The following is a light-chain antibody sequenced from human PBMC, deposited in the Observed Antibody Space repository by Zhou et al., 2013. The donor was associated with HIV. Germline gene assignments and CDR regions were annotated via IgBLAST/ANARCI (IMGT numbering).Light chain of an antibody. V-gene: IGKV1-5*03. CDR1: EGISDS. CDR3: QQYKSYSWT. J-gene: IGKJ1*01. Sequence: DIQMTQSPSTLSASVGDRVTITCRASEGISDSLAWYQQKPGKAPHLLIYKASSLQSGVPSRFSGSGSGTQFTLTISSLQPDDVATYYCQQYKSYSWTFGQGTEGGIQT. CDR2: KAS.